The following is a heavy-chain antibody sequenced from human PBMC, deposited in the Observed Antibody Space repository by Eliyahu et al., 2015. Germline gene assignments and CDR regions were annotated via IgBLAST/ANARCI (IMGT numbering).Heavy chain of an antibody. D-gene: IGHD3-10*01. CDR3: ARDLFGDGMDV. CDR2: IYYSGST. V-gene: IGHV4-31*03. CDR1: GGPISSGGYY. J-gene: IGHJ6*02. Sequence: QVQLQESGPGLVKPSQTLSLTCTVSGGPISSGGYYWSWXRQXPGKGLEWIGYIYYSGSTYYNPSLKSRVTISVDTSKNQFSLKLSSVTAADTAVYYCARDLFGDGMDVWGQGTTVTVSS.